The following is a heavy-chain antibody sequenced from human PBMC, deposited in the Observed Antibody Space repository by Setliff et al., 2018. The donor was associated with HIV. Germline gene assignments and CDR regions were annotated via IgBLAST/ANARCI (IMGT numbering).Heavy chain of an antibody. CDR3: ARSSSNWYYYYYMDV. CDR1: GYTFTGYY. J-gene: IGHJ6*03. CDR2: INPNSGGT. V-gene: IGHV1-2*02. D-gene: IGHD6-13*01. Sequence: ASVKVSCKASGYTFTGYYMHWVRQAPGQGLEWMGWINPNSGGTNYAQKVQGRVTMTRDTSISTAYMELSRLRSDGTAVYYCARSSSNWYYYYYMDVWGKGTTVTVSS.